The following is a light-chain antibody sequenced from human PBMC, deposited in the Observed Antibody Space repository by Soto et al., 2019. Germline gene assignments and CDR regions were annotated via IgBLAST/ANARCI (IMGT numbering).Light chain of an antibody. Sequence: EIVMTQSPATLSVSPGERATLSCRASQSVNNNLAWYQQKPSQAPSLLIYGASTRATGIPARFSGSGSGTEFTLTISSLQSEDFAVYYCQQYSNWPYTFGQGTKVDIK. J-gene: IGKJ2*01. CDR3: QQYSNWPYT. CDR2: GAS. CDR1: QSVNNN. V-gene: IGKV3-15*01.